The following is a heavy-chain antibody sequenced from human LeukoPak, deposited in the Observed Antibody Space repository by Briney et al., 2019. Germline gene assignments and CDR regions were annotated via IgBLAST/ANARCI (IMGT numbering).Heavy chain of an antibody. CDR2: IWYAESST. V-gene: IGHV3-33*01. CDR1: GFIFNSYG. D-gene: IGHD3-10*01. J-gene: IGHJ4*02. Sequence: GGSLRLSCAASGFIFNSYGIHWVRQAPGKGLEWVAVIWYAESSTYYTDSVKGRFTISRDNSKNTLYLQMNSLRAEDTAVYYCARSTYYYGSGSYRGFDYWGQGTLVTVSS. CDR3: ARSTYYYGSGSYRGFDY.